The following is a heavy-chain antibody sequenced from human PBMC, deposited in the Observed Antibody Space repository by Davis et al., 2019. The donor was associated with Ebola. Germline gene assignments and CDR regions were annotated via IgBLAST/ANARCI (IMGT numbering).Heavy chain of an antibody. CDR1: GFTFDDYS. CDR3: AKGGQMASHWFDA. J-gene: IGHJ5*02. V-gene: IGHV3-43*01. CDR2: VSWDGGSK. D-gene: IGHD2-8*01. Sequence: GESLKISCAASGFTFDDYSMHWVRQLPGKGLEWVSLVSWDGGSKHYADSVQGRFTISRDNMKNSLYLQMDSLRPEDTAFYYCAKGGQMASHWFDAWGQGALVTVSS.